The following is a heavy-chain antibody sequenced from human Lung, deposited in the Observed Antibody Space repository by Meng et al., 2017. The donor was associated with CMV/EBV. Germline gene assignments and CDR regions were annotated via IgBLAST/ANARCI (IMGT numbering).Heavy chain of an antibody. CDR2: INHSGST. V-gene: IGHV4-34*01. CDR1: GGSFSGYY. CDR3: ARGRYDFWSGYYRGYFDY. Sequence: SETLSLXCAVYGGSFSGYYWSWIRQPPGKGLEWIGEINHSGSTNYNPSLKSRVTISVDTSKNHFSLKLSSVTAADTAVYYCARGRYDFWSGYYRGYFDYWGRGXLVTVSS. J-gene: IGHJ4*02. D-gene: IGHD3-3*01.